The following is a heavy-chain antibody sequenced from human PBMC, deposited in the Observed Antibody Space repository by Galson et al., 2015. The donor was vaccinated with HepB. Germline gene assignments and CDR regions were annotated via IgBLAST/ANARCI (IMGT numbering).Heavy chain of an antibody. J-gene: IGHJ4*02. CDR3: ARDSAGITMIY. D-gene: IGHD3-22*01. V-gene: IGHV1-3*01. CDR1: GYTFTSHA. Sequence: SVKVSCKASGYTFTSHAMHWVRQAPGQRLEWMGWINAGNGNTKYSQKFQGRVTITRDTSASTAYMELSSLRSEDTAVYYWARDSAGITMIYWGQGTLVTVSS. CDR2: INAGNGNT.